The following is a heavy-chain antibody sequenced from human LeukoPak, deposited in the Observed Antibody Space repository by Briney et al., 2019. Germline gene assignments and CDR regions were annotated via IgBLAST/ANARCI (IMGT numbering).Heavy chain of an antibody. D-gene: IGHD1-26*01. CDR3: ARSSIVGATPDAFDI. V-gene: IGHV3-11*01. CDR1: GFTFSDYY. Sequence: GGSLRLSCAASGFTFSDYYMSWIRQAPGKGLEWVSYISSSGSTIYYADSVKGRFTISRDNAKNSLYLQMNSLRAEDTAVYYCARSSIVGATPDAFDIWGQGTMVTVSS. CDR2: ISSSGSTI. J-gene: IGHJ3*02.